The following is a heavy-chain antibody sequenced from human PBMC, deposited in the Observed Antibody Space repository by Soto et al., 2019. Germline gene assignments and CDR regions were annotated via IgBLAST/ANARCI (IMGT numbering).Heavy chain of an antibody. V-gene: IGHV1-69*13. CDR2: IIPIFGTA. CDR1: GGTFSSYA. Sequence: ASVKVSCKASGGTFSSYAISWVRQAPGQGLEWMGGIIPIFGTANYAQKFQGRVTITADESTSTAYMELSSLRSEDTAVYYCARVGCSSNSCYTGLGDWFDPWGQGTLVTVSS. CDR3: ARVGCSSNSCYTGLGDWFDP. D-gene: IGHD2-2*02. J-gene: IGHJ5*02.